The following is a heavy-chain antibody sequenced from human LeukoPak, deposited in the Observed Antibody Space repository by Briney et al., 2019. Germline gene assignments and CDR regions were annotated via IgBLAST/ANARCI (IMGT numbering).Heavy chain of an antibody. CDR3: ARINYDILTGKASWFDP. J-gene: IGHJ5*02. V-gene: IGHV4-30-4*01. CDR1: GGSISSGDYY. CDR2: IYYSGST. D-gene: IGHD3-9*01. Sequence: SQTLSLTCTVSGGSISSGDYYWSWIRQPPGKGLEWIGYIYYSGSTNYNPSLKSRVTISVDTSKNQFSLKLSSVTAADTAVYYCARINYDILTGKASWFDPWGQGTLVTVSS.